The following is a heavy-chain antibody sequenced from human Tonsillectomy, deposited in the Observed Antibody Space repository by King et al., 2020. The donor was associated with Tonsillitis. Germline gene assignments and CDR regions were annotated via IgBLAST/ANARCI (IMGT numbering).Heavy chain of an antibody. D-gene: IGHD3-3*01. Sequence: ITLQESGPTLVKPTQTLTLTCTFSGFSLSTNGVGVGWIRQPPGKALEWLALIYWNDDERYSPSLKSRLTITKDTSKNQVVLTMTNMDPVDTATYYCAHSITVFGVVIKSYYFDYWGQGTLVTVSS. CDR3: AHSITVFGVVIKSYYFDY. CDR1: GFSLSTNGVG. J-gene: IGHJ4*02. CDR2: IYWNDDE. V-gene: IGHV2-5*01.